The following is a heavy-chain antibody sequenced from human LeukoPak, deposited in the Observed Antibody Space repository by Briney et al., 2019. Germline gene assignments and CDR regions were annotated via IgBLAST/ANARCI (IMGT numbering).Heavy chain of an antibody. CDR1: GFTVSINY. J-gene: IGHJ4*02. Sequence: GGSLRLSCAGSGFTVSINYMTWVRQAPGKGLEWVSWISGSSSYTNYADSVKGRFTISRDNAKNSLYLQMNSLRDEDTAVYYCARVILKYYGSGPFDYWGQGTLVTVSS. D-gene: IGHD3-10*01. V-gene: IGHV3-11*05. CDR3: ARVILKYYGSGPFDY. CDR2: ISGSSSYT.